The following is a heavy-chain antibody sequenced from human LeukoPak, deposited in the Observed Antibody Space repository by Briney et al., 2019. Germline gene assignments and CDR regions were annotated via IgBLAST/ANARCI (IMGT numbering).Heavy chain of an antibody. D-gene: IGHD6-25*01. Sequence: GASVKVSFKASGYTFNSYGISWVRQAPGQGLEWMGWINAYNGDINHSQKFQGRVTISTDTSTTTAYMELGSLRSDDTAVYYCARDGSGHWFDPWGQGTLVTVSS. J-gene: IGHJ5*02. CDR3: ARDGSGHWFDP. V-gene: IGHV1-18*04. CDR1: GYTFNSYG. CDR2: INAYNGDI.